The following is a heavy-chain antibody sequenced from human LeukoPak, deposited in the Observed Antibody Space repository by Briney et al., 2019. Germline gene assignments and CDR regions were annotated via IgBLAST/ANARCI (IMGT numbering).Heavy chain of an antibody. D-gene: IGHD6-13*01. Sequence: SETLSLTCTVSGGSISSYYWSWIRQPAGKGLEWIRRIYTSGSNNYNPSLKSRVTMSVDTSKNQFSLKLSSVTAADTAVYYCARVIAAAGTRDLSWFDPWGQETLVTVSS. J-gene: IGHJ5*02. CDR1: GGSISSYY. CDR3: ARVIAAAGTRDLSWFDP. V-gene: IGHV4-4*07. CDR2: IYTSGSN.